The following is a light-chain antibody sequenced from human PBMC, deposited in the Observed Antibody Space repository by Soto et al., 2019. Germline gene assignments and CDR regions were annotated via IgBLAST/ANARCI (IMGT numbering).Light chain of an antibody. CDR1: QSVSSSY. Sequence: EILITQSPATLSLSPGESVTLSCRARQSVSSSYLAWYQQKPGQAPRLLIYGASSRDTGIPDRFSGSGSGTDFTLTISRLEPEDFEVDYCQQYGSLPRTFGQGTKVDI. V-gene: IGKV3-20*01. CDR3: QQYGSLPRT. J-gene: IGKJ1*01. CDR2: GAS.